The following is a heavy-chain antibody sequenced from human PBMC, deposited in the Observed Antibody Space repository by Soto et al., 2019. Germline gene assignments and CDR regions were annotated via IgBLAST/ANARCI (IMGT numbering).Heavy chain of an antibody. V-gene: IGHV1-18*01. CDR1: GYTFPNYG. CDR2: ISPYKGNT. D-gene: IGHD3-10*01. Sequence: ASVKVSCKASGYTFPNYGISWVRQAPGQGFEWMGWISPYKGNTNYAQKLQGRVTMTTDTSTSTAYMELRSLRSDDTAIYYCARDLDGSGSYYTDYCGQGTLVTVSS. J-gene: IGHJ4*02. CDR3: ARDLDGSGSYYTDY.